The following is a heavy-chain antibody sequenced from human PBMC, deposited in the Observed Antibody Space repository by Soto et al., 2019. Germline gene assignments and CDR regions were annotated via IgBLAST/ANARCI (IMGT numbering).Heavy chain of an antibody. Sequence: GGSLRLSYAASAVTLRSNDLSGCRQAPEKGLEWVSAISGSGGSTYYADSVKGRFTISRDNSKNTLYLQMNSLRAEDTAVYYCVSCSECCGDGLNRLAFPTRGSLDP. V-gene: IGHV3-23*01. CDR2: ISGSGGST. CDR3: VSCSECCGDGLNRLAFPTRGSLDP. D-gene: IGHD2-15*01. CDR1: AVTLRSND. J-gene: IGHJ5*02.